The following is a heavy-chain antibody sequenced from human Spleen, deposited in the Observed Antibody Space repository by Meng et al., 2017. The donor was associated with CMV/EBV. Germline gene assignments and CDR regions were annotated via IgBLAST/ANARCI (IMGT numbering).Heavy chain of an antibody. CDR1: GGSISSSSYY. CDR2: IYYSGST. Sequence: CTVSGGSISSSSYYWGWIRQPPGKGLEWIGSIYYSGSTYYNPSLKSRVTISVDTSKNQFSLKLSSVTAADTAVYYCARLPAAAGSFDYWGQGTLVTVSS. CDR3: ARLPAAAGSFDY. D-gene: IGHD6-13*01. V-gene: IGHV4-39*01. J-gene: IGHJ4*02.